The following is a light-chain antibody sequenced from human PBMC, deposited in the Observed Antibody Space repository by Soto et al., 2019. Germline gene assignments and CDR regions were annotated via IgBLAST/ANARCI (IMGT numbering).Light chain of an antibody. V-gene: IGKV3-15*01. CDR3: QQYNTWAPWWT. CDR2: GAS. J-gene: IGKJ1*01. CDR1: QSVSSN. Sequence: EIVMTQSPGTLAVSPGERATLSCRASQSVSSNLAWYQHEPGQASRRLIYGASTRATGIPSRYSGSGSGTEFSLTINRLQYEDFADYYWQQYNTWAPWWTFGPGTTVDIK.